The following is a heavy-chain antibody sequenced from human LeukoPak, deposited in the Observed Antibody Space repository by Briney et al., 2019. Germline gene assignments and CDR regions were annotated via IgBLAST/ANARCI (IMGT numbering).Heavy chain of an antibody. Sequence: PPGGSLRLSCVASGLNFDDSAMHWVRHAPGKGLEWVSLISADGGSTFSADSVKGRFSISRDNSKNSLYLQMNSLRSEDTAMYYCAKGSGKFDYWGQGTLVAVSS. CDR2: ISADGGST. J-gene: IGHJ4*02. V-gene: IGHV3-43*02. CDR1: GLNFDDSA. CDR3: AKGSGKFDY.